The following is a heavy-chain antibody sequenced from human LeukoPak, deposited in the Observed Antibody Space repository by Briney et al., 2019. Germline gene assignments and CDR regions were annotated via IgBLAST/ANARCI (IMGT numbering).Heavy chain of an antibody. J-gene: IGHJ4*02. D-gene: IGHD6-13*01. V-gene: IGHV1-2*02. CDR2: INPNSGDT. Sequence: ASVKVSCKASGYTFTGYYIHWVRQAPGQGLEWMGWINPNSGDTNYAQKFQGRVTMTRDTSTSTVYMELSSLRSEDTAVYYCARDLPLRIAAAGTLPDYWGQGTLVTVSS. CDR3: ARDLPLRIAAAGTLPDY. CDR1: GYTFTGYY.